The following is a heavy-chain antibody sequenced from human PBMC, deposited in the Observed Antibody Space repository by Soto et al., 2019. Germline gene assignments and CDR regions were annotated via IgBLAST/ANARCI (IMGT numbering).Heavy chain of an antibody. V-gene: IGHV4-59*01. CDR2: IYYSGST. J-gene: IGHJ4*02. CDR1: CGSISYDY. CDR3: ARDVGSGTNYFDY. D-gene: IGHD3-10*01. Sequence: SETLCLTGTVSCGSISYDYWISIRQPPGKGLEWSAYIYYSGSTSYNPPLKSRVTISVDTSKNQFSLKLSSVTAAATAVYYSARDVGSGTNYFDYWGQGTPVTVSS.